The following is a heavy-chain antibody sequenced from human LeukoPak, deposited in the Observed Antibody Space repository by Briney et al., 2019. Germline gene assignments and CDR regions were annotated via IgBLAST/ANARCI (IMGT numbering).Heavy chain of an antibody. J-gene: IGHJ4*02. CDR3: ARVSSGGYFHTYYFDY. CDR2: IRYSGTT. Sequence: PSETLSLTCTVSGGSINGYYWSWIRQPPGKGLEWIEYIRYSGTTNYSPSLKSRATISVDTSKNQFSLNLISVTAADTAIYYCARVSSGGYFHTYYFDYWGQGTLVTVSS. V-gene: IGHV4-59*01. D-gene: IGHD3-22*01. CDR1: GGSINGYY.